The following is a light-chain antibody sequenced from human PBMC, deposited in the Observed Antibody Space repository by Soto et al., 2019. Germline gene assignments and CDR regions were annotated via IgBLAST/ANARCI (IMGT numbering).Light chain of an antibody. CDR2: AAS. Sequence: DIQMTQSPSSLSTSVGDRVTITCRASQGISNYLAWYQQKPVKVPKLLIYAASTMQSGVPSRFSGSGSVTDFTLTISSLQPEDVATYYCQNSNSAPWTFGQGPKVEIK. CDR3: QNSNSAPWT. J-gene: IGKJ1*01. V-gene: IGKV1-27*01. CDR1: QGISNY.